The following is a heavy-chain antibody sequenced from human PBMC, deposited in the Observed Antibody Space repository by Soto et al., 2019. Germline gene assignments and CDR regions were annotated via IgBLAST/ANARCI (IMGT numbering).Heavy chain of an antibody. CDR2: IIPSLGRA. Sequence: QVQLVQSGAEVKKPGSSVKVSCKASGGTFSSYTITWVRQAPGQGLEWMGRIIPSLGRANYAQKFQGRVTITAYKSTSTAYMERSSLRSEDTAGYYCARLGVNSGYDLWGQGPLVTVSS. CDR1: GGTFSSYT. D-gene: IGHD5-12*01. CDR3: ARLGVNSGYDL. J-gene: IGHJ4*02. V-gene: IGHV1-69*02.